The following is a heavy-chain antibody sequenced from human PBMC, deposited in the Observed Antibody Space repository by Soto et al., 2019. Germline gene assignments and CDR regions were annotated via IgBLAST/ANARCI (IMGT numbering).Heavy chain of an antibody. J-gene: IGHJ6*02. CDR3: ARHFSGVLVLGASPPGGDNYGWDV. CDR2: IIPILDIP. V-gene: IGHV1-69*02. Sequence: QVQLVQSGAEVKKPGSSVKVSCKASGGTFSRYTISWVRQAPGQGLEWMGRIIPILDIPNYAQNFQGRVTSTADKSTSTAYMELSSLRSDDTAVYYCARHFSGVLVLGASPPGGDNYGWDVWGQGATVTVSS. CDR1: GGTFSRYT. D-gene: IGHD2-15*01.